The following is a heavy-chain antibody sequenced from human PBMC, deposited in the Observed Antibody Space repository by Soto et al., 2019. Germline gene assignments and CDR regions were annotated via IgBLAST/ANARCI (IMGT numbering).Heavy chain of an antibody. CDR3: ARSVSTTQNTYYYGSGSYYNEGNWFDP. D-gene: IGHD3-10*01. J-gene: IGHJ5*02. CDR1: GGTFSSYT. Sequence: SVKVSCKASGGTFSSYTISWVRQAPGQGLEWMGRIIPILGIANYAQKFQGRVTITADKSTSTAYMELSSLRSEDTAVYYCARSVSTTQNTYYYGSGSYYNEGNWFDPWG. V-gene: IGHV1-69*02. CDR2: IIPILGIA.